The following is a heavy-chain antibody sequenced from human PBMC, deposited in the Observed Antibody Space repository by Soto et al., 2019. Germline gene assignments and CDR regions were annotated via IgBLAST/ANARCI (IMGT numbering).Heavy chain of an antibody. CDR2: ISAYNGNT. D-gene: IGHD2-15*01. V-gene: IGHV1-18*01. Sequence: ASVKVSCKASAYTFNSYGISWVRQAPGQGLEWMGWISAYNGNTNYAQKLQGRVTMTTDTSTSTAYMELRSLRSDDTAVYYCARDSIVVVVAATPGLYGMDVWG. CDR3: ARDSIVVVVAATPGLYGMDV. J-gene: IGHJ6*02. CDR1: AYTFNSYG.